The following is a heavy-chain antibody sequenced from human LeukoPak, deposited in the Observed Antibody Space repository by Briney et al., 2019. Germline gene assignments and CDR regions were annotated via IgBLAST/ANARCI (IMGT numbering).Heavy chain of an antibody. CDR3: ARVGQGCSSIRCYWEDWFDP. CDR2: ISGYNANA. V-gene: IGHV1-18*04. Sequence: ASVKVSCKASGYTFTGYYMHWVRQAPGQGLEWMGWISGYNANAHYAQNVQGRVTLTTDTSTNTAYMELRGLTSDDTDMYYCARVGQGCSSIRCYWEDWFDPWGQGTLVIVSS. D-gene: IGHD2-2*01. J-gene: IGHJ5*02. CDR1: GYTFTGYY.